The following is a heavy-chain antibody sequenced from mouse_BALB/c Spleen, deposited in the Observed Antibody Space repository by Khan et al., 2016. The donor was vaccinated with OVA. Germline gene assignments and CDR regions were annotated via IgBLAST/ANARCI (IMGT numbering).Heavy chain of an antibody. V-gene: IGHV2-6-1*01. CDR3: ARQPYYHYNIMDY. CDR1: GFSLTNYG. CDR2: IWSDGST. D-gene: IGHD2-10*01. Sequence: QVRLQQSGPGLVAPSQSLSITCTISGFSLTNYGVHWIRQPPGKGLEWLVVIWSDGSTTYNSALKSRLTITKDNSKSQVFLQMNSLQTDDTAIYFCARQPYYHYNIMDYWGQGTSVTVSS. J-gene: IGHJ4*01.